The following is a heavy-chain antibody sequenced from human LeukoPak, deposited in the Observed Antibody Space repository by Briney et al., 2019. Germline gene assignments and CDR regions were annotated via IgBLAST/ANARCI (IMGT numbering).Heavy chain of an antibody. J-gene: IGHJ4*02. CDR1: GGNFRNYG. CDR2: MLPIFGTA. Sequence: GSSVKVSCKASGGNFRNYGFHWVRQAPGQGLEWMGGMLPIFGTANYAQKFQGRVTITADESSNTASLDLSSLTSEDTAVYYCATDPNPYSSTSGYSDFWGQGTLVTVSS. V-gene: IGHV1-69*01. D-gene: IGHD6-13*01. CDR3: ATDPNPYSSTSGYSDF.